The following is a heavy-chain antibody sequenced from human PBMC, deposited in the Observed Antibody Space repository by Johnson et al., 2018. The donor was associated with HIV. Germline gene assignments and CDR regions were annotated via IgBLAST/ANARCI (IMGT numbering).Heavy chain of an antibody. D-gene: IGHD3-10*01. J-gene: IGHJ3*02. Sequence: VLLVESGGGSVKSGGSLRVSCAASGFTFSNAWMSWVRQAPGKGLEWVGRVKSKTDGGTIDYAAAVKGRFIISRDDSKNTLYLQMNGLKTEDTAMYYCTKMSALWLGDIHVFGDGFDIWGQGTMVTVSA. CDR2: VKSKTDGGTI. V-gene: IGHV3-15*01. CDR3: TKMSALWLGDIHVFGDGFDI. CDR1: GFTFSNAW.